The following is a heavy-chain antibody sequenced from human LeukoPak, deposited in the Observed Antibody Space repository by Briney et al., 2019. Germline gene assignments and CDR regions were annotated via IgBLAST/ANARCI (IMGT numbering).Heavy chain of an antibody. D-gene: IGHD5-18*01. Sequence: PGGSLRLSCAASGFTFSSYSMNWVRQAPGKGLEWVSSISRSSSYIYYADSVKGRFTISRDNAKNSLYLQMNSLRAEDTAVYYCARDAWIQLWSIGYYYYYGMDVWGQGTTVTVSS. J-gene: IGHJ6*02. CDR2: ISRSSSYI. CDR1: GFTFSSYS. CDR3: ARDAWIQLWSIGYYYYYGMDV. V-gene: IGHV3-21*01.